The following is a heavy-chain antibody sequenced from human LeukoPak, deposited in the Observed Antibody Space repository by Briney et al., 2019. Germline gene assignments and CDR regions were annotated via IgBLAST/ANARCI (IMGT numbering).Heavy chain of an antibody. V-gene: IGHV1-24*01. CDR2: FDPEDGET. CDR1: GYTLTELS. J-gene: IGHJ5*02. D-gene: IGHD2-15*01. Sequence: ASVKVSCKVSGYTLTELSMHWVRQAPGKGPEWMGGFDPEDGETIYAQKFQGRVTMTEDTSTDTAYMELSSLRSEDTAVYYCAGQLLPNNWFDPWGQGTLVTVSS. CDR3: AGQLLPNNWFDP.